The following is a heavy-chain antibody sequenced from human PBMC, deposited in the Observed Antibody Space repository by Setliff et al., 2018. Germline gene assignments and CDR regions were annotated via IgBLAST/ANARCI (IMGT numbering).Heavy chain of an antibody. CDR2: VSASSANI. V-gene: IGHV3-48*01. Sequence: GESLKISCAASGFTFSRYAMNWVRQTPGKGLEWVSYVSASSANIQYADSVRGRFTVSRDNARNSLYLQMNSLRGDDAAVYYCASGPSYASSLYYYLEVWGKGTTVTVSS. CDR3: ASGPSYASSLYYYLEV. J-gene: IGHJ6*03. D-gene: IGHD6-13*01. CDR1: GFTFSRYA.